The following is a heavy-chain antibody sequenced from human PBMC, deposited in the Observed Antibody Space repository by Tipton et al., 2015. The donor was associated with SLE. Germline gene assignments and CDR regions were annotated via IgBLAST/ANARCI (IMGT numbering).Heavy chain of an antibody. D-gene: IGHD2-15*01. CDR3: TRDRTPDYYYYYMDV. V-gene: IGHV4-39*07. Sequence: TLSLTCTVSGGSITRGGSYYWGWIRQPPGKGLEWIGSLFYSGTTSYNPSLTSRVTISLDTSRNDFSLNLRSVTAADTAIYYCTRDRTPDYYYYYMDVWGKGTTVTVSS. J-gene: IGHJ6*03. CDR2: LFYSGTT. CDR1: GGSITRGGSYY.